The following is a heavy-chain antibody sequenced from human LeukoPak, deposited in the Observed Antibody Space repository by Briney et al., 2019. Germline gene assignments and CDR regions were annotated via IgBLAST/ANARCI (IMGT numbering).Heavy chain of an antibody. J-gene: IGHJ6*03. CDR1: GGTFSYFA. CDR2: ISAYNGNT. D-gene: IGHD3-10*01. CDR3: ARERFPYYMDV. V-gene: IGHV1-18*01. Sequence: ASVKVSCKATGGTFSYFAINWVRQAPGQGLEWMGWISAYNGNTNYAQKLQGRVTMTTDTSTSTAYMELRSLRSDDTAVYYCARERFPYYMDVWGKGTTVTVSS.